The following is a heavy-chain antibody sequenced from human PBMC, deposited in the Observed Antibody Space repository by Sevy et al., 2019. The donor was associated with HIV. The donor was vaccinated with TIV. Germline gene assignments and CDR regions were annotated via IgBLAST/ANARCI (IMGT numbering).Heavy chain of an antibody. V-gene: IGHV3-48*03. Sequence: GGSLRLSCAASGFTFSSYEMNWVRQAPGKGLEWVSYISSSGSTIYNADSVKGRFTISRDNAKNSLYLQMNSLRAEDTAVYYCAGGYSSSWGPDYWGQGTLVTVSS. J-gene: IGHJ4*02. CDR3: AGGYSSSWGPDY. D-gene: IGHD6-13*01. CDR2: ISSSGSTI. CDR1: GFTFSSYE.